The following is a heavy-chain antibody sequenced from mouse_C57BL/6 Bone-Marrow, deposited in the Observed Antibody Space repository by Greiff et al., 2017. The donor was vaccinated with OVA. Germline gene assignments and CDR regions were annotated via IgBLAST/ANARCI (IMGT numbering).Heavy chain of an antibody. J-gene: IGHJ3*01. CDR3: ARDRGNSFAY. Sequence: EVQLVESGGGLVKPGGSLKLSCAASGFTFSSYAMSWVRQTPEKRLEWVATISDGGSYTYYPDNVKGRFTISRDNAKNNLYLQMSHLKSEDTAMYYCARDRGNSFAYWGQGTLVTVSA. D-gene: IGHD2-1*01. CDR1: GFTFSSYA. CDR2: ISDGGSYT. V-gene: IGHV5-4*01.